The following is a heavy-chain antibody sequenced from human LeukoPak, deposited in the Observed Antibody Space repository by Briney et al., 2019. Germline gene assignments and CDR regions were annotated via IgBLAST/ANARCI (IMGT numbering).Heavy chain of an antibody. J-gene: IGHJ3*02. D-gene: IGHD2-2*03. V-gene: IGHV4-61*02. CDR1: GGSISSGTYY. CDR3: ARSLDSREAFNI. CDR2: IYSSGST. Sequence: SETLSLTCTVSGGSISSGTYYWSWIRQPAGKGLDWIGRIYSSGSTNYNPSLKSRVTISLDTSKNQFSLRLSSVTAADTAVYYCARSLDSREAFNIWGQGTMVTVSS.